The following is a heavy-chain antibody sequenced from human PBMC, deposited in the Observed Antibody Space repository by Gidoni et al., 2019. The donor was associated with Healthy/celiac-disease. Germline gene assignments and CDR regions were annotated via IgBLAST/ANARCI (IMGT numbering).Heavy chain of an antibody. V-gene: IGHV1-69*01. CDR3: ARSMGRGSH. J-gene: IGHJ4*02. D-gene: IGHD3-10*01. CDR1: GGTFSSSA. Sequence: QVQLVQSGSEVKKPGSSVHVSCNASGGTFSSSAIRWLRQAPGQGLEWMGGIIPIFGKANYTQKFQGRVTITADESTSTAYMELSSLRSEDTAVYYCARSMGRGSHWGQGTLVTVSS. CDR2: IIPIFGKA.